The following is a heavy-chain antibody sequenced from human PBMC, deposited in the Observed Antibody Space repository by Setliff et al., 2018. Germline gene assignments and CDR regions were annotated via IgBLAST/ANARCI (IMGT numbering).Heavy chain of an antibody. CDR2: IKQDGSEK. D-gene: IGHD3-22*01. J-gene: IGHJ1*01. CDR3: ARVGRVGYYESFQY. CDR1: GFTFSNYW. Sequence: GGSLRLSCEASGFTFSNYWMSWVRQTAGKGLEWVANIKQDGSEKYYADSVKGRFTISRDNAKNTLYLQMNSLRAEDTAVYYCARVGRVGYYESFQYWGQGTLVTVSS. V-gene: IGHV3-7*01.